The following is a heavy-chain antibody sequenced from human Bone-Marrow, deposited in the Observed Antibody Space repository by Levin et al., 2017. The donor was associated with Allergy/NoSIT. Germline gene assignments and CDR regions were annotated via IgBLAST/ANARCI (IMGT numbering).Heavy chain of an antibody. CDR3: ARDGVVAVAGTENWFDP. J-gene: IGHJ5*02. Sequence: GESLKISCKASGYTFTGYYMHWVRQAPGQGLEWMGWINPNSGGTNYAQKFQGRVTMTRDTSISTAYMELSRLRSDDTAVYYCARDGVVAVAGTENWFDPWGQGTLVTVSS. CDR1: GYTFTGYY. V-gene: IGHV1-2*02. D-gene: IGHD6-19*01. CDR2: INPNSGGT.